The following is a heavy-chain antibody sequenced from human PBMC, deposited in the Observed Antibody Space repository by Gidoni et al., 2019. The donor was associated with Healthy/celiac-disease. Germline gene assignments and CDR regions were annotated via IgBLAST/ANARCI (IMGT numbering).Heavy chain of an antibody. V-gene: IGHV3-74*01. J-gene: IGHJ6*02. CDR3: ARDGKATVTTGAAIYYYYYGMDV. D-gene: IGHD4-17*01. CDR2: INSDGSST. Sequence: EVQLVESGGGLVQPGGSLRLSCAASGFTFSSYWMHWVRQAPGKGLVWVSRINSDGSSTSYADSVKGRFTISRDNAKNTLYLQMNSLRAEDTAVYYCARDGKATVTTGAAIYYYYYGMDVWGQGTTVTVSS. CDR1: GFTFSSYW.